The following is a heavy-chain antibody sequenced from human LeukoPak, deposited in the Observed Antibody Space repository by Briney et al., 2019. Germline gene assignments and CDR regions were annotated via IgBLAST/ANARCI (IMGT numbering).Heavy chain of an antibody. V-gene: IGHV3-11*03. CDR3: STARGVPPYY. Sequence: GGSLRLSCAASGFTFSDYYMSWIRQAPGKGLEWVSYISSSSSYTNYADSVKGRFTVSRDNAKNSLYLQMNSLRAEDTAVYYCSTARGVPPYYWGQGTLVTVSS. CDR1: GFTFSDYY. J-gene: IGHJ4*02. CDR2: ISSSSSYT. D-gene: IGHD3-10*01.